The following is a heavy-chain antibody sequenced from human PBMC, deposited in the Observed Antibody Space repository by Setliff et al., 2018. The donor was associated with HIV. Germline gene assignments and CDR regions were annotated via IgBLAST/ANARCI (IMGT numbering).Heavy chain of an antibody. CDR2: INHSGST. J-gene: IGHJ4*02. Sequence: PETLSLTCAVYGGSLSGYHWSWIRQSPEKGLEWIGEINHSGSTNYNPSLKSRVTMSVDTSKNQFSLKLSSVTAADTAVYYCARGGGYDRSGYYPFDYWVQGTPVTVSS. D-gene: IGHD3-22*01. CDR1: GGSLSGYH. CDR3: ARGGGYDRSGYYPFDY. V-gene: IGHV4-34*01.